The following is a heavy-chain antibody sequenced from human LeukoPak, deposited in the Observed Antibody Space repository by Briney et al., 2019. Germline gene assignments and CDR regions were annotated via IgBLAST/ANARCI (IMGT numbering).Heavy chain of an antibody. CDR2: ISWSSGSI. D-gene: IGHD5-18*01. J-gene: IGHJ4*02. Sequence: GGSLRLSCAASGFTFDDYAMHWVRQAPGKGLEWVSGISWSSGSIGYADSVKGRFTISRDNAKNSLYLQMNSLRAEDMALYYCAKDAGGYSFYFDYWGQGTLVTVSS. CDR1: GFTFDDYA. V-gene: IGHV3-9*03. CDR3: AKDAGGYSFYFDY.